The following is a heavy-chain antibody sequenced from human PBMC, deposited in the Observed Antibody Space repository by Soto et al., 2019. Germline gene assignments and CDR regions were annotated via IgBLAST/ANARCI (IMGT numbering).Heavy chain of an antibody. D-gene: IGHD6-13*01. CDR3: ASEDSSTTPGVYYFDY. CDR2: IIPIFGTA. V-gene: IGHV1-69*13. Sequence: ASVKVSCKASGGTFSSYAISWVRQAPGQGLEWMGGIIPIFGTANYAQKFQGRVTITADESTSTAYMELSSLRSEDTAVYYCASEDSSTTPGVYYFDYWGQGTLVTVSS. CDR1: GGTFSSYA. J-gene: IGHJ4*02.